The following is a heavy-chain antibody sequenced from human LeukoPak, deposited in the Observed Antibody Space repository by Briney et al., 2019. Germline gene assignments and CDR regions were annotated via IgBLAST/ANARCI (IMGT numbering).Heavy chain of an antibody. CDR2: ISRSGGNT. D-gene: IGHD6-19*01. V-gene: IGHV3-64D*06. CDR1: GFTFSSYA. J-gene: IGHJ4*02. Sequence: GGSLRLSCSASGFTFSSYAVHWVRQAPGKGLEYVSAISRSGGNTYYADSVRGRFTISRDKSNNTVYLQMSSLRPEDTAVYYCVKEGYSSGWYEYWGQGTLVTVSS. CDR3: VKEGYSSGWYEY.